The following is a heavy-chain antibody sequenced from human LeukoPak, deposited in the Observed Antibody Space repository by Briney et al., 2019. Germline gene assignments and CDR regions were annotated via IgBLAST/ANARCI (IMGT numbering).Heavy chain of an antibody. CDR2: IYSSSNYR. J-gene: IGHJ4*02. D-gene: IGHD6-25*01. CDR1: GFTFSSYS. CDR3: ARVKEAAALDY. V-gene: IGHV3-21*01. Sequence: GGSLRLSCADSGFTFSSYSMSWVRQAPGKGLEWVSSIYSSSNYRYYGDSVKGRFTISRDNAKNSLYLQMNSLRAEDTAVYYCARVKEAAALDYWGQGTLVTVSA.